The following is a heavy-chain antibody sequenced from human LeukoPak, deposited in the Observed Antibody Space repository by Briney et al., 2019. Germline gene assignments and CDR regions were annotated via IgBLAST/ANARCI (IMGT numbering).Heavy chain of an antibody. J-gene: IGHJ6*03. CDR2: INHSGST. D-gene: IGHD6-13*01. CDR1: GGSFSGYY. CDR3: ARASSSWYGYYYYYMDV. Sequence: SETLSLTCAVYGGSFSGYYWSWIRQPPGKGLEWIGEINHSGSTTYNPSLKSRVTISVDTSKNQFSLKLSSVTAADTAVYYCARASSSWYGYYYYYMDVWGKGTTVTVSS. V-gene: IGHV4-34*01.